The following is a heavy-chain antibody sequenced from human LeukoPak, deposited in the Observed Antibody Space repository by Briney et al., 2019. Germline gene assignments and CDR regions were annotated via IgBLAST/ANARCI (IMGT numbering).Heavy chain of an antibody. CDR3: AIVYERSAIFGVGPFDY. Sequence: SVKVSCKASGGTFSSYAISWVRQAPGQGLEWMGGIIPIFGTANYAQKFQGRVTITADESTCTAYMELSSLRSEDTAVYYCAIVYERSAIFGVGPFDYWGQGTLVTVSS. CDR1: GGTFSSYA. CDR2: IIPIFGTA. V-gene: IGHV1-69*13. D-gene: IGHD3-3*01. J-gene: IGHJ4*02.